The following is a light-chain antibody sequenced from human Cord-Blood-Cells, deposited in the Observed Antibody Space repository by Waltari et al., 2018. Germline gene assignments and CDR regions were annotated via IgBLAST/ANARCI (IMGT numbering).Light chain of an antibody. CDR1: QGISNY. J-gene: IGKJ1*01. CDR3: QKYNSAPWT. CDR2: AAS. Sequence: DIQMTQSPSSLSASVGDRVTITCRASQGISNYLAWYQQKPGKVPKLLIYAASTLPSGVPSRFSGSGSRTDFTLTISSLQPEDVATYYCQKYNSAPWTFGQGTKVEIK. V-gene: IGKV1-27*01.